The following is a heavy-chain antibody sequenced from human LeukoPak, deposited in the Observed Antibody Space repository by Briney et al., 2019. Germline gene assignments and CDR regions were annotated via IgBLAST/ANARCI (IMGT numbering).Heavy chain of an antibody. D-gene: IGHD3-22*01. CDR1: GFTFSSYS. Sequence: PGGSLRLSCAASGFTFSSYSMNWVRQAPGKGLEWVSSITTSSYTYYADSVKGRFTISRDNAKNSLYLQMNSLRAEDTAVYYCARRAGNSSAYDYWGQGTLVTVSS. CDR2: ITTSSYT. J-gene: IGHJ4*02. V-gene: IGHV3-21*01. CDR3: ARRAGNSSAYDY.